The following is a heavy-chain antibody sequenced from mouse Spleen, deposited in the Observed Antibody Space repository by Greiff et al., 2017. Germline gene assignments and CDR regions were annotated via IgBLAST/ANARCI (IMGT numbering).Heavy chain of an antibody. CDR3: ARDSSGYLYYYAMDY. CDR1: GYTFTSYW. CDR2: IDPSDSET. D-gene: IGHD3-2*01. J-gene: IGHJ4*01. Sequence: VQLQQPGAELVRPGSSVKLSCKASGYTFTSYWMHWVKQRPIQGLEWIGNIDPSDSETHYNQKFKDKATLTVDKSSSTAYMQLSSLTSEDSAVYYCARDSSGYLYYYAMDYWGQGTSVTVSS. V-gene: IGHV1-52*01.